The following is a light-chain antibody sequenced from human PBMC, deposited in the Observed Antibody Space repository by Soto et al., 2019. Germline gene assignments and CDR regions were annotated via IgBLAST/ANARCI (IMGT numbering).Light chain of an antibody. J-gene: IGKJ3*01. CDR1: QDINNF. Sequence: DIQMTQSPSSVSASVGDGVTITCRASQDINNFLAWYQQKPGKAPKLLIYAASTLHIGVPSRFRGSGSGTAFTLTISSLQPEDFATYFCQQTNHFPFNFGPGTKVDIK. V-gene: IGKV1-12*01. CDR3: QQTNHFPFN. CDR2: AAS.